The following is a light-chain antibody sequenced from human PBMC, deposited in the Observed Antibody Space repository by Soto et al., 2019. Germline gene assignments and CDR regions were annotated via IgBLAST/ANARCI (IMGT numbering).Light chain of an antibody. CDR1: QSISNS. J-gene: IGKJ5*01. CDR2: AAS. Sequence: DIQMTQSQSSLSASVGDRVTITCRASQSISNSLNCYQQKPGKAPKLLMYAASSLQRAVPSRCSGSGAGTDFSLTITSMLHADFSTYYCRQRYTTHRFTFGQGTRLDIK. V-gene: IGKV1-39*01. CDR3: RQRYTTHRFT.